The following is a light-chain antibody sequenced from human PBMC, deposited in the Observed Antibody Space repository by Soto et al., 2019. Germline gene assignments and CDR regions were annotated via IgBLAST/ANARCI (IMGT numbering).Light chain of an antibody. CDR3: QQYNNWPPRMYT. Sequence: EIVMTQSPATLSVSPGERATLSCRASQGVSSNLAWYQQKPGQAPRLLIYGASTRATGIPARFSGSGSGTEFTLTISSLQSEDFAVYYCQQYNNWPPRMYTFGQGTKLEIK. CDR2: GAS. V-gene: IGKV3-15*01. J-gene: IGKJ2*01. CDR1: QGVSSN.